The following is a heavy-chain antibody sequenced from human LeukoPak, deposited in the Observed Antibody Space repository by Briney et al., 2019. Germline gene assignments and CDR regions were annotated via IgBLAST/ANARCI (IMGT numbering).Heavy chain of an antibody. J-gene: IGHJ3*01. V-gene: IGHV1-2*02. CDR2: IHPTSGGT. CDR3: ARLINGVRAFDL. D-gene: IGHD2-8*01. Sequence: ASVKVSCKASGYTLTGYYMHWVRQPPGQGREWMGWIHPTSGGTKYGQNFQGRVTLTRDTSISTAYMELSRLRSDDTAVYCARLINGVRAFDLWGQGTMVTVSS. CDR1: GYTLTGYY.